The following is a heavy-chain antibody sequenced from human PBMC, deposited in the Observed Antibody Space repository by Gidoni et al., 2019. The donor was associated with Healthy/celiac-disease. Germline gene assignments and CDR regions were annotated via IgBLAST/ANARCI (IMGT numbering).Heavy chain of an antibody. J-gene: IGHJ6*04. D-gene: IGHD3-3*01. Sequence: EVQLVQSGGGLVQPAGSLSLSCAAPGFTFRRSWLHWVRQALGKGLVWVSLLNSDGSSTSYADSVKGRFTISRDNAKNTLYLQMNSLRAEDTAVYYCARDWAAITIFGVAAGTMDVWGKGTTVTVSS. V-gene: IGHV3-74*01. CDR2: LNSDGSST. CDR3: ARDWAAITIFGVAAGTMDV. CDR1: GFTFRRSW.